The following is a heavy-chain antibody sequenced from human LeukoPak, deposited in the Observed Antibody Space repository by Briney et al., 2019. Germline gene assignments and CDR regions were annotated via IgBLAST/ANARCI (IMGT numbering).Heavy chain of an antibody. Sequence: SETLSLTCAVYGGSFSGYYWSWIRQPPGKGLGWIGEINHSGSTNYNPSLKSRVTISVDTSKNQFSLKLSSVTAADTAVYYCARGFLTGSSVDYWGQGTLVTVSS. D-gene: IGHD3-9*01. CDR1: GGSFSGYY. CDR3: ARGFLTGSSVDY. V-gene: IGHV4-34*01. J-gene: IGHJ4*02. CDR2: INHSGST.